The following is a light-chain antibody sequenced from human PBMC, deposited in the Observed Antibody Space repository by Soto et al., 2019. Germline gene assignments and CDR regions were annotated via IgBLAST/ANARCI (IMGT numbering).Light chain of an antibody. CDR3: SSYTSSSALVV. Sequence: QSALTQPASVSGSPGQSITISCTGTSSDIGRHTYVSWYQQHPGKAPKLMIYDVSDRPSGVSNRFSGSKSGNTASLTISGLQTEDEADYYCSSYTSSSALVVFGTGTKVTVL. V-gene: IGLV2-14*03. J-gene: IGLJ1*01. CDR1: SSDIGRHTY. CDR2: DVS.